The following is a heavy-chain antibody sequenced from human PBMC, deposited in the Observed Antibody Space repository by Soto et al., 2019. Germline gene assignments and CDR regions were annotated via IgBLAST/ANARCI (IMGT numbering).Heavy chain of an antibody. Sequence: QVQLQESGPGLVKPSETLSLTCTVSGGSISSYYWSWIRQPPGKGLEWIGYIYYSGSTNYNPSLKSGVPIAXDTPKNQFSLKLSSVTAADTAVYYCARRYGGNFDFWGQGTLVTVSS. CDR2: IYYSGST. J-gene: IGHJ4*02. V-gene: IGHV4-59*01. CDR1: GGSISSYY. CDR3: ARRYGGNFDF. D-gene: IGHD1-26*01.